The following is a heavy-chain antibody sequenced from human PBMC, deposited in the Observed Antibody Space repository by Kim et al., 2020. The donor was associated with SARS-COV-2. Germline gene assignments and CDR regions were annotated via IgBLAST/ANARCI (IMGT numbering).Heavy chain of an antibody. J-gene: IGHJ3*02. CDR2: FDPEDGET. CDR3: ATGVSITMVLGAFDI. D-gene: IGHD3-10*01. Sequence: ASVKVSCKVSGYTLTELSMHWVRQAPGKGIEWMGGFDPEDGETIYAQKFQGRVTMTEDTSTDTAYMELSSLRSEDTAVYYCATGVSITMVLGAFDIWGQGTMVTVSS. CDR1: GYTLTELS. V-gene: IGHV1-24*01.